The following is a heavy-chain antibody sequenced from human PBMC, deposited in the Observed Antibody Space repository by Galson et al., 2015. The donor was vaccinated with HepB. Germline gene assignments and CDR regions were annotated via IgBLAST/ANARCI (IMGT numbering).Heavy chain of an antibody. J-gene: IGHJ4*02. V-gene: IGHV3-30*04. Sequence: SLRLSCAASGFTFSSYAMHWVRQAPGKGLEWVAVISYDGSNKYYADSVKGRFTISRDNSKNTLYLQMNSLRAEDTAVYYCARAGLIAAAGDYWGQGTLVTVSS. D-gene: IGHD6-13*01. CDR2: ISYDGSNK. CDR1: GFTFSSYA. CDR3: ARAGLIAAAGDY.